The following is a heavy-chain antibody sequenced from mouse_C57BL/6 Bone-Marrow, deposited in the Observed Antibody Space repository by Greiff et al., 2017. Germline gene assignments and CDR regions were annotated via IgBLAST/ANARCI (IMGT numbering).Heavy chain of an antibody. Sequence: VQLQESGPELARPWASVKISCQAFYTFSRRVHFAIRDTNYWMQWVKQRPGQGLEWIGAIYPGNGDTSYNQKFKGKATLTADKSSSTAYIQLSSLTSEDAAVYDCAWRLSHWDCDVWGTGTTVTVSS. V-gene: IGHV1-87*01. CDR2: GQGLEWIG. CDR3: SEDAAVYDCAWRLSHWDCDV. J-gene: IGHJ1*03. CDR1: YTFSRRVH.